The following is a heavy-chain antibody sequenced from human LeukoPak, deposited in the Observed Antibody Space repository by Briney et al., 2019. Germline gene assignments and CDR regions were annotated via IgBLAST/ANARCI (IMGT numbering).Heavy chain of an antibody. CDR3: ARDRGYCSSTSCPPSAEANWFDP. Sequence: GGSLRLSCAASGFTFSSYWMSWVRQASGKGLEWVANVKQDGSEKYYVDSVKGRFTISRDNAKNSLYLQMNSLRAEDMAVYYCARDRGYCSSTSCPPSAEANWFDPWGQGTLVTVSS. J-gene: IGHJ5*02. CDR1: GFTFSSYW. D-gene: IGHD2-2*01. CDR2: VKQDGSEK. V-gene: IGHV3-7*01.